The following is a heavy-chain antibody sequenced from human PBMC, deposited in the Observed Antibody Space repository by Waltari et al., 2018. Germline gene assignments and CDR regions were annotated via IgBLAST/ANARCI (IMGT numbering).Heavy chain of an antibody. CDR2: ISSRGTTI. D-gene: IGHD4-17*01. J-gene: IGHJ4*02. CDR3: ARERHDYGDFGAY. CDR1: GFICSKYS. V-gene: IGHV3-48*04. Sequence: EVHLVESGGALVQPGGSLRLSCAASGFICSKYSMNCVRQAPGKGPEWVSYISSRGTTISYADSVKGRFTISRDNAKNSLYLEMTSLRAEDTAVYYCARERHDYGDFGAYWGQGTLVKVSS.